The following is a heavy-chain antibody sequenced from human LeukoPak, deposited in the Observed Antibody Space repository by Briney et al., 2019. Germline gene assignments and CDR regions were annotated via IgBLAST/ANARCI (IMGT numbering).Heavy chain of an antibody. CDR1: GYSISSGYY. CDR2: IYHSGST. D-gene: IGHD1-26*01. CDR3: ARVDRSYYGYYYYYMDV. Sequence: SETLSLTCTVSGYSISSGYYWGWIRQPPGKGLEWIGSIYHSGSTYYNPSLKSRVTISVDTSKNQFSLKLSSVTAADTAVYYCARVDRSYYGYYYYYMDVWGKGTTVTVSS. V-gene: IGHV4-38-2*02. J-gene: IGHJ6*03.